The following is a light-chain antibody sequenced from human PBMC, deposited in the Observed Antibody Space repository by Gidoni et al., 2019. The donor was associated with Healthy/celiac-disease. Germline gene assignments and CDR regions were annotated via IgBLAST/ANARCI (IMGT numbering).Light chain of an antibody. CDR3: QQYYSIPRT. CDR1: QSVLYSSNNKNY. Sequence: DIVMTQSPDSLAVSLGERATINCKSSQSVLYSSNNKNYLAWYQQKLGQPPKLLIYWASTRESGVPDRFSGSGSGTDFTLTISSLQAEDVAVYYCQQYYSIPRTFGQXTKVEVK. J-gene: IGKJ1*01. V-gene: IGKV4-1*01. CDR2: WAS.